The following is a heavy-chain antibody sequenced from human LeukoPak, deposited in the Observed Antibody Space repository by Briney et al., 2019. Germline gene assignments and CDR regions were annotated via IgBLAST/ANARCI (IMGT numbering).Heavy chain of an antibody. V-gene: IGHV4-39*01. CDR1: GGSINNDVYY. J-gene: IGHJ5*02. Sequence: SETLSLTCTVSGGSINNDVYYWDWIRQTPGKGLEWIGNIHNSGNTYYKSSLKSRVGMSIDTSQSQFSLRLSSVTAADTAVYYCARHPGRSNWFDTWGQGILVTISS. CDR2: IHNSGNT. D-gene: IGHD3-10*01. CDR3: ARHPGRSNWFDT.